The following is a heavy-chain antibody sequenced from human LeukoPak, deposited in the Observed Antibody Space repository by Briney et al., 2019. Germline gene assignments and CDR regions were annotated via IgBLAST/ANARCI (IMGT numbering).Heavy chain of an antibody. V-gene: IGHV3-48*03. CDR3: AQLGITMIGGV. CDR2: ISSSGSTI. D-gene: IGHD3-10*02. CDR1: GFTFSSYE. J-gene: IGHJ6*04. Sequence: GGSLRLSCAASGFTFSSYEMNRVRQAPGEGRGCGSYISSSGSTIYYADSVKGRFTISRDNAKNSLYLQMNSLRAEDTAVYYCAQLGITMIGGVWGKGTTVTISS.